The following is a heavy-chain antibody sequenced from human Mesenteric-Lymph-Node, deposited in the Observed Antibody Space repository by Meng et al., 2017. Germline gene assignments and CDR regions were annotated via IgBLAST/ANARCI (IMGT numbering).Heavy chain of an antibody. D-gene: IGHD6-13*01. V-gene: IGHV4-39*07. Sequence: QVQVQCAGQGLGEPSQHLSLTRTVSGGSIRRGTYYWGWIRQPPGKGLEWIGEINHSGSTNYNPSLKSRVTISVDTSKNQFSLKLSSVTAADTAVYYCARWGIADYPFGQYYFDYWGQGTLVTVSS. J-gene: IGHJ4*02. CDR1: GGSIRRGTYY. CDR2: INHSGST. CDR3: ARWGIADYPFGQYYFDY.